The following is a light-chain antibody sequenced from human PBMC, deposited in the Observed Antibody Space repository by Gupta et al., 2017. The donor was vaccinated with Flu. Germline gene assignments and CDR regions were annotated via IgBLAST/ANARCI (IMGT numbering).Light chain of an antibody. J-gene: IGLJ1*01. V-gene: IGLV2-18*03. CDR3: SSYTSSYTYV. CDR2: EVS. Sequence: QSALTHPPSVSGSPGQSVPLSCTATSSDIGTYNRVSWYQQPPGTAPKLMIYEVSNRPSGVPDRFSASKSGNTASLTTSGLQGEDEADYYCSSYTSSYTYVFGTGTKVTVL. CDR1: SSDIGTYNR.